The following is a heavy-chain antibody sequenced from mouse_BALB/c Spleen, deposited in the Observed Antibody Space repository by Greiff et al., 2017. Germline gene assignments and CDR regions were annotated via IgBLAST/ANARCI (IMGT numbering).Heavy chain of an antibody. CDR1: GFTFSSFG. CDR2: ISSGSSTI. CDR3: AMGGYRSAWFDY. J-gene: IGHJ3*01. V-gene: IGHV5-17*02. Sequence: EVQLVESGGGLVQPGGSRKLSCAASGFTFSSFGMHWVRQAPGKGLEWVAYISSGSSTIYYADTVKGRFTISRDKPKNTLFLQMTRLGSEDTAMYSCAMGGYRSAWFDYWGQGTLVTVSA. D-gene: IGHD2-14*01.